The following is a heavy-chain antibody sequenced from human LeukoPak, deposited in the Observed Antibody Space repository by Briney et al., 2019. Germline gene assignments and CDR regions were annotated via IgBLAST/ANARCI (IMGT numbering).Heavy chain of an antibody. CDR3: PRSAIVGASAFYFDY. V-gene: IGHV1-46*01. CDR1: GYTFTSYF. Sequence: ASVKVSCKASGYTFTSYFMFWVRQAPGQGLEWMGIINPSGGSTSYAQKFQGRVTMTRDTSTSTVYMELSSLRSEDTAVYYCPRSAIVGASAFYFDYWGQGTLVTVSS. J-gene: IGHJ4*02. D-gene: IGHD1-26*01. CDR2: INPSGGST.